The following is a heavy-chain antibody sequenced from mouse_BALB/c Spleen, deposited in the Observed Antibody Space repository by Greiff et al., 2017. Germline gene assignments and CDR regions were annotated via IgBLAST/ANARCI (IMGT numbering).Heavy chain of an antibody. V-gene: IGHV5-17*02. D-gene: IGHD1-2*01. CDR1: GFTFSSFG. CDR3: AREGGTALYAMDY. Sequence: QRVESGGGLVQPGGSRKLSCAASGFTFSSFGMHWVRQAPEKGLEWVAYISSGSSTIYYADTVKGRFTISRDNPKNTLFLQMTSLRSEDTAMYYCAREGGTALYAMDYWGQGTSVTVSS. J-gene: IGHJ4*01. CDR2: ISSGSSTI.